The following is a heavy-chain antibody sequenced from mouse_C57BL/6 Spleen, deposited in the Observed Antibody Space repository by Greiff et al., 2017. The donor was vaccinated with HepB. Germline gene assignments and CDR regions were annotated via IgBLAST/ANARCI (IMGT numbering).Heavy chain of an antibody. D-gene: IGHD2-2*01. CDR3: AKVLSGYEGKVYY. J-gene: IGHJ2*01. Sequence: QVQLQQPGAELVRPGSSVKLSCKASGYTFTSYWMDWVKQRPGQGLEWIGNIYPSDSETHYNQKFKDKAPLTVDKSSSTAYMQLSSLTSEESAVYYCAKVLSGYEGKVYYWGEGATLTLSS. V-gene: IGHV1-61*01. CDR2: IYPSDSET. CDR1: GYTFTSYW.